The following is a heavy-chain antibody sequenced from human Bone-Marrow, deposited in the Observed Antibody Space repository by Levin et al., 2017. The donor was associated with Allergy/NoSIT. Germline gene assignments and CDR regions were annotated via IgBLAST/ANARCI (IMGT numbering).Heavy chain of an antibody. CDR1: GDSITSNYY. V-gene: IGHV4-38-2*01. Sequence: SETLSLTCVVSGDSITSNYYWNWIRQPPGKGLAWIGSIRHTGTTYYNPSLKSRVTVSGDTSKNQFSLILTSVTAADTAVYYCGGGGGIAVSQLWGQGSLVTVSS. CDR2: IRHTGTT. J-gene: IGHJ4*02. CDR3: GGGGGIAVSQL. D-gene: IGHD6-19*01.